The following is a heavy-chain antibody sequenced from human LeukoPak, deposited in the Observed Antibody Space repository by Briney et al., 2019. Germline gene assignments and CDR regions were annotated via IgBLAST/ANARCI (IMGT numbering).Heavy chain of an antibody. J-gene: IGHJ6*02. D-gene: IGHD6-25*01. CDR3: ARGGRQYYYGMVV. V-gene: IGHV1-8*01. Sequence: ASVKVSCKASGSTFTSYDIYWVRQATGQGLEWMGWMNPNSGNTGYAQKFHGRVTMTRYTSITTAYMELSSLRSEDTAVYYCARGGRQYYYGMVVWRQGGTLTVCS. CDR1: GSTFTSYD. CDR2: MNPNSGNT.